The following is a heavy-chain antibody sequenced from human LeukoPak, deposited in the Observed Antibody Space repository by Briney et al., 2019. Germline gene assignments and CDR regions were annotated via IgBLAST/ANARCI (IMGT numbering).Heavy chain of an antibody. D-gene: IGHD1-7*01. J-gene: IGHJ4*02. CDR2: IFYRGST. Sequence: KASETLSLTCSVSGASISSYWWNWIRQPPGKALELIANIFYRGSTNYNSSLKSRVITSVDASKNQLSLMLTSVTAADTAVYYCARRRGRTYFFDYWGQGILVTVSS. V-gene: IGHV4-59*08. CDR1: GASISSYW. CDR3: ARRRGRTYFFDY.